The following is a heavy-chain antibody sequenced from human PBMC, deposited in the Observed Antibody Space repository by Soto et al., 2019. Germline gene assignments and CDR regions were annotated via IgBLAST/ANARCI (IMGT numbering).Heavy chain of an antibody. CDR2: ISYDGSNK. J-gene: IGHJ6*01. CDR3: ANGRGRPGRAGLRGYYYGMDV. Sequence: QVQLVESGGGVVQPGRSLRLSCAASGFTFSSYGMHWVRQAPGKGLEWVAVISYDGSNKYYADSVKGRFTISRDNSKNTLYLQMNSLRAEDTAVYYCANGRGRPGRAGLRGYYYGMDVW. CDR1: GFTFSSYG. D-gene: IGHD3-10*01. V-gene: IGHV3-30*18.